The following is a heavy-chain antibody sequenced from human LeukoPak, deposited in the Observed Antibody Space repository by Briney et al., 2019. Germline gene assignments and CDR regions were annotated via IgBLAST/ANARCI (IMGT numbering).Heavy chain of an antibody. D-gene: IGHD3-10*01. V-gene: IGHV3-23*01. CDR1: GFTFSSYA. J-gene: IGHJ4*02. CDR2: LTPSGDNT. Sequence: GGSLRLSCAASGFTFSSYAMSWVRQAPGRGLEYVSDLTPSGDNTYHTDSVKGRFTISRDNSKNTLYLRMSSLRAEDTAVYYCAKAITGSDYHFDYWGQGTLVTVSS. CDR3: AKAITGSDYHFDY.